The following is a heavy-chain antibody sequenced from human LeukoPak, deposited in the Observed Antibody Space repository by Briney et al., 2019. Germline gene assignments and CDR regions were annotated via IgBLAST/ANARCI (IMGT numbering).Heavy chain of an antibody. D-gene: IGHD3-3*01. V-gene: IGHV1-2*02. Sequence: ASVKVSCKASGYTFTGYYILWVRQAPGQGLEWMGFINPNTGGTSYAQKFPDRVTMTRDTSISTAYMELSGLRSDDTAVYYCARRYDFWSGYPTAFDYWGQGTLVTVSS. CDR2: INPNTGGT. J-gene: IGHJ4*02. CDR3: ARRYDFWSGYPTAFDY. CDR1: GYTFTGYY.